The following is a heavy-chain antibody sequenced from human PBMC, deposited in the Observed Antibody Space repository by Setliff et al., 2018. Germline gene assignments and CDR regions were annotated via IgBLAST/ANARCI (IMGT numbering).Heavy chain of an antibody. CDR3: ARDPEGGEFDI. J-gene: IGHJ4*03. CDR2: ISEDESGN. V-gene: IGHV3-7*01. D-gene: IGHD2-21*01. Sequence: PGGSLSLSCAASGLRFSGSWMAWVRQAPGQGLEWVADISEDESGNFYSDSVRGRLTISRDNARNLLFLQMNSLTVEDTGVYYCARDPEGGEFDIWGRGTLVTVSS. CDR1: GLRFSGSW.